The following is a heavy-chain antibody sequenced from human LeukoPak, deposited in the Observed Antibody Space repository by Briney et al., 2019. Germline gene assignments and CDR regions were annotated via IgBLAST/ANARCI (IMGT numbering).Heavy chain of an antibody. J-gene: IGHJ6*02. D-gene: IGHD3-10*01. CDR1: GFTFSSYA. CDR2: ISGSGGST. V-gene: IGHV3-23*01. CDR3: AKDYYGSGSYYNPWHYYYGMDV. Sequence: YPGGSLRLSCAASGFTFSSYAMSWVRQAPGKGLEWVSAISGSGGSTYYADSVKGRFTISRDNSKNTLYLQMNSLRAEDTAVYYCAKDYYGSGSYYNPWHYYYGMDVWGQGTTVTVSS.